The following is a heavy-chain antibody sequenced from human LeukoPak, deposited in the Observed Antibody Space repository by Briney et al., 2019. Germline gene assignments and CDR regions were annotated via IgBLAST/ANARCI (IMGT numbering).Heavy chain of an antibody. CDR3: AKDLDYGETPAGAFDI. D-gene: IGHD4-17*01. CDR2: ISGSGGST. J-gene: IGHJ3*02. V-gene: IGHV3-23*01. CDR1: GLTFSNYA. Sequence: GGSLRLSCAASGLTFSNYAMSWVRQAPGKGLEWVSAISGSGGSTYYADSVKGRFTISRDNSKNTLYLQMNSLRAEDTAVYYCAKDLDYGETPAGAFDIWGQGTMVTVSS.